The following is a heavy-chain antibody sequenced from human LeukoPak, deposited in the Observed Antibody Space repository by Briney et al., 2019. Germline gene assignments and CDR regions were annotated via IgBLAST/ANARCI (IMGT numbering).Heavy chain of an antibody. J-gene: IGHJ4*02. V-gene: IGHV3-23*01. Sequence: GRSLRLSCAVSGPMFSNYAMSWVRHAPGKGLGWVSAITGSGDSTYYADSVKGRFTISRDNSKNTLYLQVNSLRAEDTAVYYCAKWGDYDMLTGYYDSDHWGQGTLVTVSS. CDR3: AKWGDYDMLTGYYDSDH. CDR2: ITGSGDST. D-gene: IGHD3-9*01. CDR1: GPMFSNYA.